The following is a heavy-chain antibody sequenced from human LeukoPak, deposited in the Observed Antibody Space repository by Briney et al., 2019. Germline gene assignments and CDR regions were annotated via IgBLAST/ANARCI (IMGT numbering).Heavy chain of an antibody. J-gene: IGHJ4*02. CDR3: ASPNYYGSSGYYSPFDY. Sequence: GGSLTLSCEVSGFSFSSQSMHWVRQAPGKGLEWVAVISGDGNNKYYAGSVKGRFTISRDNSKSTLYLEMNSLRPEDTAVYYCASPNYYGSSGYYSPFDYWGQGTLVTVSS. CDR1: GFSFSSQS. V-gene: IGHV3-30*04. D-gene: IGHD3-22*01. CDR2: ISGDGNNK.